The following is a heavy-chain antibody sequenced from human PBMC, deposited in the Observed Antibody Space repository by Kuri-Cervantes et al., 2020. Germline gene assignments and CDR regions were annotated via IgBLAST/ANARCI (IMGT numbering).Heavy chain of an antibody. V-gene: IGHV1-69*13. D-gene: IGHD5-12*01. CDR1: GGTFSSYA. Sequence: SVKVSCKASGGTFSSYAISWVRQAPGQGLEWMGGIIPIFGTANYAQKFQGRVTITADESTSTAYMELSSLRSDDTAVYYCARGAYDPTYYYYMDVWGKGTTVTVSS. CDR3: ARGAYDPTYYYYMDV. CDR2: IIPIFGTA. J-gene: IGHJ6*03.